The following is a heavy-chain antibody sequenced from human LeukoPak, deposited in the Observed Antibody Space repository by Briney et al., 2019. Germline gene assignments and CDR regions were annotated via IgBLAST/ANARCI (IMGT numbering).Heavy chain of an antibody. CDR1: GDSISSSNSY. J-gene: IGHJ4*02. D-gene: IGHD3/OR15-3a*01. Sequence: SETLSLTCIVSGDSISSSNSYWGWIRQPPGKRLEWIGSIYYSGNTHYNASLKSRVSISVDTSKNHFSLRLTSVTAADTAVYYCARQTGSGLFILPGGQGTLATVSS. V-gene: IGHV4-39*01. CDR3: ARQTGSGLFILP. CDR2: IYYSGNT.